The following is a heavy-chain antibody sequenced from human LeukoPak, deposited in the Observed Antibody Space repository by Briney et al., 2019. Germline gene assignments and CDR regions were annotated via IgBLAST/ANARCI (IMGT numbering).Heavy chain of an antibody. J-gene: IGHJ4*02. CDR1: GFIVNNYY. CDR3: ARAFGGDLLGYYIDY. D-gene: IGHD3-10*01. CDR2: LYSGGRT. V-gene: IGHV3-53*01. Sequence: GGSLRLSCSASGFIVNNYYMNWVRQAPGKGLEWVSILYSGGRTNYADSVKGRFTISRDNSRNTLYLQMNSLRVADTAVYFCARAFGGDLLGYYIDYWGQGTLVTVSS.